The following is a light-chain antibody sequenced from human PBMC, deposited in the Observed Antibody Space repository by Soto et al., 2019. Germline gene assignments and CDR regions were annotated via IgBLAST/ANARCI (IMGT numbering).Light chain of an antibody. V-gene: IGKV1-39*01. CDR3: QQSYSTPYT. Sequence: DIQMTQSPSSLSASVGDRVTITCRASQSINSYLNWYQQKPGKAPKLLIYAASSLQGGVPSRFSGSGSGTDFTLTISSLQPEDFATYYCQQSYSTPYTFGQGTKVDIK. CDR1: QSINSY. J-gene: IGKJ2*01. CDR2: AAS.